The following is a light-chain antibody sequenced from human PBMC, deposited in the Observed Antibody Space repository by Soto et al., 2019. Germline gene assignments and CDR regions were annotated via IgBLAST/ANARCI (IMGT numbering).Light chain of an antibody. CDR3: QQSYSTPFT. Sequence: DIQMTQSPSSLSASVGDRVTITCRASQSISTYLNWYQQKPGKAPKLLIYAASNLQIRVPSRFSGSGSGTDFTLIISSLQPEDFATYYCQQSYSTPFTFGQGTKLEIK. CDR1: QSISTY. CDR2: AAS. J-gene: IGKJ2*01. V-gene: IGKV1-39*01.